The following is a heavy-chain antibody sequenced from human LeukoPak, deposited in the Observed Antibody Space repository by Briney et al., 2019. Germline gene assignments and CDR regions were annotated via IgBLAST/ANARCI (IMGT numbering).Heavy chain of an antibody. J-gene: IGHJ4*02. CDR2: INHSGST. D-gene: IGHD6-19*01. CDR3: ARATGYSGGSPWDY. CDR1: GGSISSSNW. Sequence: SGTLSLTCAASGGSISSSNWWSWVRQPPGKGLEWIGEINHSGSTNRNPSLKSRVTVSVDKSKNEFSLKLSSVTAADTAVYYCARATGYSGGSPWDYWGQGTLVTVSS. V-gene: IGHV4-4*02.